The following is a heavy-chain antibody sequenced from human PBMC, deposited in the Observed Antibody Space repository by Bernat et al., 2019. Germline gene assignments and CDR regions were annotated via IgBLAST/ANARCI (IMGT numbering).Heavy chain of an antibody. CDR3: ARGRSAVAGTDY. CDR2: IYSGGSP. CDR1: GFTVSSNY. V-gene: IGHV3-66*01. Sequence: EVQLVESGGGLVQPGGSLRLSCAASGFTVSSNYMSWVRQAPGKGLEWVSVIYSGGSPYYADSVKGRFTISRDKSKHTLYLQMNSLRAEDTAVYYCARGRSAVAGTDYWGQGTLVTVSS. J-gene: IGHJ4*02. D-gene: IGHD6-19*01.